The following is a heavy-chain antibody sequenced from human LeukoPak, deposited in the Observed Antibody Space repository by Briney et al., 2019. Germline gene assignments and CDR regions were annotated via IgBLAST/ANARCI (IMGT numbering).Heavy chain of an antibody. CDR3: ARELRSYYGMDV. CDR1: GFTFSSYS. V-gene: IGHV3-21*01. J-gene: IGHJ6*02. D-gene: IGHD1-14*01. CDR2: ISSSSSYI. Sequence: GGSLRLSCAASGFTFSSYSMNWVRQAPGKRLEWVSSISSSSSYIYYADSVKGRFTISRDNAKNSLYLQMNSLRAEDTAVYYCARELRSYYGMDVWGQGTTVTVSS.